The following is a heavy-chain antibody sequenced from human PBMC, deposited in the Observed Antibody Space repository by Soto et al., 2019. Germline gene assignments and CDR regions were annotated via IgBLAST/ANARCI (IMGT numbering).Heavy chain of an antibody. CDR3: ARTRITMVRGRGYYYYYGMDV. D-gene: IGHD3-10*01. CDR1: GGSFSGYY. Sequence: SETLSLTCAVYGGSFSGYYWSWIRPPPGKGLEWIGEINHSGSTNYNPSLKSRVTISVDTSKNQFSLKLSSVTAADTAVYYCARTRITMVRGRGYYYYYGMDVWGQGTTVTVSS. J-gene: IGHJ6*02. CDR2: INHSGST. V-gene: IGHV4-34*01.